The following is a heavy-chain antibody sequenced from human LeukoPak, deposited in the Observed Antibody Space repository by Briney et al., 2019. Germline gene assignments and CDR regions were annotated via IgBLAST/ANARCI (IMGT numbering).Heavy chain of an antibody. CDR3: VRGSLRLPRSTPDY. CDR2: ISSDGSVT. Sequence: GGSLRLSCAVSGFSFTNYWMHWVRQDSGKGLVWVSYISSDGSVTKYADSVKGRLTISRDNAVNTLYLQMNSLRVEDTAVYYCVRGSLRLPRSTPDYWGQGTLVTVSS. J-gene: IGHJ4*02. V-gene: IGHV3-74*03. CDR1: GFSFTNYW. D-gene: IGHD2-21*02.